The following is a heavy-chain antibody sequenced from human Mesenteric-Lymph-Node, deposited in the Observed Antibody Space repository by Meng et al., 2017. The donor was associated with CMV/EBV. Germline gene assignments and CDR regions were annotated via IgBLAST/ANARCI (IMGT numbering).Heavy chain of an antibody. CDR3: ARAPSDYGSGTYYPRHFDY. J-gene: IGHJ4*02. Sequence: FSSYWMHWVRQAPGKGLVWVSRINSDGSSTSYADSVKGRFTISRDNAKNTLYLQMNSLRAEDTAVYYCARAPSDYGSGTYYPRHFDYWGQGTLVTVSS. V-gene: IGHV3-74*01. CDR2: INSDGSST. CDR1: FSSYW. D-gene: IGHD3-10*01.